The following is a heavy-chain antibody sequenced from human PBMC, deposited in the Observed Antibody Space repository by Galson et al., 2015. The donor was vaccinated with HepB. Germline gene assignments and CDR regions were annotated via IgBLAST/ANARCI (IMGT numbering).Heavy chain of an antibody. D-gene: IGHD4-17*01. J-gene: IGHJ5*02. CDR1: GFTFSDYY. CDR3: ARGNHDYGDSDWFDP. V-gene: IGHV3-11*01. Sequence: SLRLSCAASGFTFSDYYMSWIRQAPERGPEWVAYISSRGSTIFYADSVKGRFTISRDNAKNSLYLQMNSLKTEDTAVYYCARGNHDYGDSDWFDPWGQGTRVSVSS. CDR2: ISSRGSTI.